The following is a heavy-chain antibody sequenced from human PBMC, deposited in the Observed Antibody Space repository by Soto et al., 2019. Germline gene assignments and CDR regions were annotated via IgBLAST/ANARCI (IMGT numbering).Heavy chain of an antibody. D-gene: IGHD1-26*01. CDR1: GDSISRGGYF. CDR3: ARGILRPNHYMDV. CDR2: IDDSGSA. J-gene: IGHJ6*03. V-gene: IGHV4-31*03. Sequence: QVQLQESGPGLVKPSQTLSLTCIVSGDSISRGGYFWTWIRQHPGKGLEWFGYIDDSGSAFYNPSLKSRVTMSVDTSKNQFSLNLRSVTAADTTVFYCARGILRPNHYMDVWGKGTAVAVSS.